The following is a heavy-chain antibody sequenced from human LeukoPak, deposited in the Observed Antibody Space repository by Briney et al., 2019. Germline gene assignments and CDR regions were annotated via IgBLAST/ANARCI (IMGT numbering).Heavy chain of an antibody. CDR1: GYTFTGYY. D-gene: IGHD3-16*01. Sequence: ASVKVSCKASGYTFTGYYMHWVRQAPGQGLGWMGWINPNSGGTNYAQKFQGRVTMTRDTSISTAYMELSRLRSDDTAVYYCARDMRAYYYYGMDVWGQGTTVTVSS. CDR3: ARDMRAYYYYGMDV. V-gene: IGHV1-2*02. CDR2: INPNSGGT. J-gene: IGHJ6*02.